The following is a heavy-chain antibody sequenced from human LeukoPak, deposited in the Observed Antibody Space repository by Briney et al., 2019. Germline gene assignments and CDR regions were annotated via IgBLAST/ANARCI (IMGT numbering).Heavy chain of an antibody. CDR1: GFTFSSYA. J-gene: IGHJ4*02. V-gene: IGHV3-23*01. CDR3: AKYIRLYYYDSSGYYYGHDY. D-gene: IGHD3-22*01. CDR2: ISGSGGST. Sequence: GGSLRLSCAASGFTFSSYAMSWVRQAPGKGLEWVSAISGSGGSTYYADSVKGRFTISRGNSKNTLYLQMNSLRAEDTAVYYCAKYIRLYYYDSSGYYYGHDYWGQGTLVTVSS.